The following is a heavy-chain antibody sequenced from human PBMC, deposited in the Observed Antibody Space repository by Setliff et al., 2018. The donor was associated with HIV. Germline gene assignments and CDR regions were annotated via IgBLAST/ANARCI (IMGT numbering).Heavy chain of an antibody. D-gene: IGHD1-26*01. CDR3: ARELEARIVGTWALGY. J-gene: IGHJ4*02. CDR2: INPSGGSS. CDR1: GYTFTSYG. V-gene: IGHV1-46*01. Sequence: ASVKVSCKASGYTFTSYGISWVRQAPGQGLEWMGIINPSGGSSTYAQKFQGRVAMTRDTSTSTVYMELSSLRSEDTAVYYCARELEARIVGTWALGYWGQGTLVTVSS.